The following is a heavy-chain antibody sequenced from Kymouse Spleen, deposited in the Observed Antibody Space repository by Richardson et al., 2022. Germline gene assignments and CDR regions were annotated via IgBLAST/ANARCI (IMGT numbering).Heavy chain of an antibody. J-gene: IGHJ2*01. CDR1: GFTFSSYD. D-gene: IGHD6-13*01. CDR2: IGTAGDT. V-gene: IGHV3-13*01. CDR3: AREGIAAAGTWYFDL. Sequence: EVQLVESGGGLVQPGGSLRLSCAASGFTFSSYDMHWVRQATGKGLEWVSAIGTAGDTYYPGSVKGRFTISRENAKNSLYLQMNSLRAGDTAVYYCAREGIAAAGTWYFDLWGRGTLVTVSS.